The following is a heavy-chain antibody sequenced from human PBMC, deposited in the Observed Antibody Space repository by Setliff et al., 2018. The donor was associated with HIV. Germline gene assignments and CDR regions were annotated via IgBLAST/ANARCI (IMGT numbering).Heavy chain of an antibody. Sequence: SGPTLANPTPPLTLTCTFSGFSLTTLGVGVGWVRQTPRGALEWLATIYWNDYEHYSPSLKNRHTITKDTSKNQVVLTMTNMAPADTATDYPALVPSTRYDWDYWGQGTLVTVSS. J-gene: IGHJ4*02. CDR1: GFSLTTLGVG. CDR3: ALVPSTRYDWDY. V-gene: IGHV2-5*01. CDR2: IYWNDYE. D-gene: IGHD3-3*01.